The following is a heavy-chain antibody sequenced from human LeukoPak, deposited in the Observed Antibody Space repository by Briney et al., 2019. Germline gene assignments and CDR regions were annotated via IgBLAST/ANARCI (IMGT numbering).Heavy chain of an antibody. CDR2: ISWNSGSI. V-gene: IGHV3-9*01. Sequence: GGSLRVSCAASGFTFDDYAMHWVRQAPGKGLELVSGISWNSGSIGYADSVKGRFTISRDNAKNSLYLQMNSLRAEDTALYYCAKDGGYEYYYGMDVWGQGTTVTVSS. CDR3: AKDGGYEYYYGMDV. CDR1: GFTFDDYA. J-gene: IGHJ6*02. D-gene: IGHD5-12*01.